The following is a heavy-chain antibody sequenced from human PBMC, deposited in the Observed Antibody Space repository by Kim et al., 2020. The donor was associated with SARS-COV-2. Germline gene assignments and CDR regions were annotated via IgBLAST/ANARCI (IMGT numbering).Heavy chain of an antibody. CDR3: ARDGGYDILTGYKINDAFDI. D-gene: IGHD3-9*01. Sequence: GGSLRLSCAASGFTFSSYSMNWVCQAPGKGLEWVSYISSSSSTIYYADSVKGRFTISRDNAKNSLYLQMNSLRDEDTAVYYCARDGGYDILTGYKINDAFDIWGQGTMVTVSS. V-gene: IGHV3-48*02. J-gene: IGHJ3*02. CDR2: ISSSSSTI. CDR1: GFTFSSYS.